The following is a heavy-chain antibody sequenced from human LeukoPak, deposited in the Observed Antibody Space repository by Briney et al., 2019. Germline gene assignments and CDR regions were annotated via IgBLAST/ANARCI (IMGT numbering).Heavy chain of an antibody. CDR3: ARGNDGGAFDI. V-gene: IGHV3-30*03. CDR1: GFTFNNYG. CDR2: ISYDGSNK. D-gene: IGHD4-23*01. Sequence: GGSLRLSCAASGFTFNNYGMHWVRQAPGKGLEWVAVISYDGSNKYYADSVKGRFTISRDNSKNTLYLQMNSLRAEDTAVYYCARGNDGGAFDIWGQGTMVTVSS. J-gene: IGHJ3*02.